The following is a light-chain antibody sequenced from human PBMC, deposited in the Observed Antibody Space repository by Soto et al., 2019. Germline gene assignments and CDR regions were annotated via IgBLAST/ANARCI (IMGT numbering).Light chain of an antibody. V-gene: IGKV3-15*01. Sequence: EILMTQSPATLYVSPGGRVTRSWRAGQGVTTNFAWYQQKSGQSPRLLIYDVSSRATGVPSRFSGTGSETDFTLTISGLQSEDSAIYFCQQYNNWPFSFGQGTRLEIK. J-gene: IGKJ5*01. CDR2: DVS. CDR1: QGVTTN. CDR3: QQYNNWPFS.